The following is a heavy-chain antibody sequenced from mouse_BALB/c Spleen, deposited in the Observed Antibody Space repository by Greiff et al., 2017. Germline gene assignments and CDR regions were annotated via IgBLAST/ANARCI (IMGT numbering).Heavy chain of an antibody. V-gene: IGHV5-6-4*01. CDR3: TRGLGQDYAMDY. CDR1: GFTFSSYT. Sequence: EVMLVESGGGLVKPGGSLKLSCAASGFTFSSYTMSWVRQTPEKRLEWVATISSGGSYTYYPDSVKGRFTISRDNAKNTLYLQMSSLKSEDTAMYYCTRGLGQDYAMDYWGQGTSVTVSS. D-gene: IGHD4-1*01. J-gene: IGHJ4*01. CDR2: ISSGGSYT.